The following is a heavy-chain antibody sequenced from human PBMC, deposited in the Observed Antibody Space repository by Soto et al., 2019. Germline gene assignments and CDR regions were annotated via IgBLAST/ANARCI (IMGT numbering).Heavy chain of an antibody. CDR3: AGEKVGTTGIDF. Sequence: QAQLVQSGAEVKKPGASVKVSCKASGYTFTGYDINWVRQATGQGLEWMGWMNPNSGNTGYAQNVQGRVTMTRDNSITTAYMELTSLRDDDSAVYYCAGEKVGTTGIDFWGQGTLFTVSS. CDR1: GYTFTGYD. J-gene: IGHJ4*02. CDR2: MNPNSGNT. V-gene: IGHV1-8*01. D-gene: IGHD1-26*01.